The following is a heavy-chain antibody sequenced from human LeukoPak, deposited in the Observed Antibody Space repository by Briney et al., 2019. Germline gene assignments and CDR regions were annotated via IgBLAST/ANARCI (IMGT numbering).Heavy chain of an antibody. CDR1: GFTFNSYS. D-gene: IGHD6-19*01. CDR3: ARGRAVAGTRLMNY. J-gene: IGHJ4*02. V-gene: IGHV3-21*01. Sequence: GGSLRLSCAASGFTFNSYSMNWVRQAPGEGLEWVSSISSGGTYMYYADSLKGRFTISRDNAKNSLYLQMNSLRAEDTAVYYCARGRAVAGTRLMNYWGQGTLVTVSS. CDR2: ISSGGTYM.